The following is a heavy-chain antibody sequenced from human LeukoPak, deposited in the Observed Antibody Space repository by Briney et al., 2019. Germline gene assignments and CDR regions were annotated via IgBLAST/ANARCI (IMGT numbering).Heavy chain of an antibody. V-gene: IGHV4-34*01. Sequence: SETLSLTCAVYGGSFSGYYWSWIRQPPGQGLEWIGEINHSGSTNYNPSLKSRVTISVDTSKNQFSLKLSSVTAADTAVYYCARGRDWDIVVVPAAIAWFDPWGQGTLVTVSS. CDR2: INHSGST. CDR3: ARGRDWDIVVVPAAIAWFDP. D-gene: IGHD2-2*01. CDR1: GGSFSGYY. J-gene: IGHJ5*02.